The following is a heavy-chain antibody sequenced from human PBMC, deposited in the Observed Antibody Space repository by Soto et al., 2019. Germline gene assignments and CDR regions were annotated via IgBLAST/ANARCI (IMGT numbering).Heavy chain of an antibody. J-gene: IGHJ6*03. CDR2: IYYSGST. Sequence: PSETLSLTCTVSGGSISSSSYYWGWIRQPPGKGLEWIGSIYYSGSTYYNPSLKSRVTISVDTSKNQFSLKLSSVTAADTAVYYCATFGEDYYYYYMDVWGKGTTVNVAS. D-gene: IGHD3-10*01. CDR3: ATFGEDYYYYYMDV. V-gene: IGHV4-39*01. CDR1: GGSISSSSYY.